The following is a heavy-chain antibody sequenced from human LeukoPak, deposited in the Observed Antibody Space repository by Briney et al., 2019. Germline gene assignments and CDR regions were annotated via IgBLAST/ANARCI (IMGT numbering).Heavy chain of an antibody. CDR3: ARVAEPWFGELWNFDY. J-gene: IGHJ4*02. CDR1: GFTFSSYA. CDR2: ISYDGSNK. V-gene: IGHV3-30-3*01. D-gene: IGHD3-10*01. Sequence: GGSLRLSCAASGFTFSSYARHWVRQAPGKGLEWVAVISYDGSNKYYADSVKGRFTISRDNSKNTLYLQMNSLRAEDMAVYYCARVAEPWFGELWNFDYWGQGTLVTVSS.